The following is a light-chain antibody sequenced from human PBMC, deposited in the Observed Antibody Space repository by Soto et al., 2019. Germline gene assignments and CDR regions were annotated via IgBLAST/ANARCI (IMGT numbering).Light chain of an antibody. CDR1: SSDVGGYYY. Sequence: QSALTQPRSVYGSPGQSVNISCTGTSSDVGGYYYVSWYQQHPGKAPKLMIYDVSKRPSGVPDRFSGSKSGNTATLTISGLQAEDEDDYYCYSYAGSDTVVFGGGTKLTFL. J-gene: IGLJ2*01. CDR3: YSYAGSDTVV. CDR2: DVS. V-gene: IGLV2-11*01.